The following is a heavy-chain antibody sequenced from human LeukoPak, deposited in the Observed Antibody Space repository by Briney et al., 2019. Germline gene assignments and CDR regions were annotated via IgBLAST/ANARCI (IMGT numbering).Heavy chain of an antibody. Sequence: GGSLRLSCAASGFTFSSYSMNWVRQAPGKGLEWVSSISSSSSYIYYADSVKGRFTISRDNAKNSLYPQMNSLRAEDTAVYYCARSHCSSTSCYFTRGGYDYDYWGQGTLVTVSS. V-gene: IGHV3-21*01. CDR1: GFTFSSYS. D-gene: IGHD2-2*01. CDR3: ARSHCSSTSCYFTRGGYDYDY. J-gene: IGHJ4*02. CDR2: ISSSSSYI.